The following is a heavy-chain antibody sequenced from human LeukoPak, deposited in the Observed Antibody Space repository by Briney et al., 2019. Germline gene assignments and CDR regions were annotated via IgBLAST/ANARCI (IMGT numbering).Heavy chain of an antibody. CDR2: IYYSGST. D-gene: IGHD3-22*01. J-gene: IGHJ3*02. CDR1: GGSISSSSYY. Sequence: SETLSLTCTVSGGSISSSSYYWGWIRQPPGKGLEWIGSIYYSGSTYYNPSLKSRVTISVDTSKNQFSLKLNSVTAADTAVYYCATDSSGYGRRGNAFDIWGQGTMVTVSS. CDR3: ATDSSGYGRRGNAFDI. V-gene: IGHV4-39*07.